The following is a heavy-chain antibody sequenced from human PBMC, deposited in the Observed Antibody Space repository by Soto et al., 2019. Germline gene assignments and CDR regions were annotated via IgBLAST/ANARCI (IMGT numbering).Heavy chain of an antibody. CDR2: IWYDGSNK. J-gene: IGHJ4*02. D-gene: IGHD6-19*01. CDR1: GFKFSTYA. V-gene: IGHV3-33*01. CDR3: ARDLGGSPTGYSSGWPIDY. Sequence: QVQLVESGGGVVQPGRSLRLSCAAPGFKFSTYAMYWVRQAPGKGLEWVAVIWYDGSNKYYADSVKGRFTISRDNSKNTLYLQINSLRAEDTAVYYCARDLGGSPTGYSSGWPIDYGGQGTLVTVSS.